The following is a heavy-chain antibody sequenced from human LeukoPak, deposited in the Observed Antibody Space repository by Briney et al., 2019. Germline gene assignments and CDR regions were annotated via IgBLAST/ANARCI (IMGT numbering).Heavy chain of an antibody. CDR1: GYTFTSYS. J-gene: IGHJ5*02. V-gene: IGHV1-18*01. D-gene: IGHD2-2*01. CDR3: ASCFAGRTSCYDWFDP. Sequence: GASVKVSCKASGYTFTSYSITWVRQAPGQGLEWMGWISAYNGNTNYAQKLQGRVTMTTDTSTSTAYMELRSLRSNDTAVYYCASCFAGRTSCYDWFDPWGQGTLVTVSS. CDR2: ISAYNGNT.